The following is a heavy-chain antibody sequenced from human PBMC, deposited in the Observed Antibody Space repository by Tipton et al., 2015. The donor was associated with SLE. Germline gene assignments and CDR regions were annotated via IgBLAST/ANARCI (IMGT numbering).Heavy chain of an antibody. CDR2: AYTSDST. J-gene: IGHJ6*03. CDR3: AREQWGYYYMDV. Sequence: TLSLTCTVSGGSISSYYWSWIRQPPGKTLEWIGRAYTSDSTNYSPSLKSRVTISVDASKNQFSLKMTSVTAADTAVYYCAREQWGYYYMDVWGKGTTVTVSS. V-gene: IGHV4-4*07. D-gene: IGHD7-27*01. CDR1: GGSISSYY.